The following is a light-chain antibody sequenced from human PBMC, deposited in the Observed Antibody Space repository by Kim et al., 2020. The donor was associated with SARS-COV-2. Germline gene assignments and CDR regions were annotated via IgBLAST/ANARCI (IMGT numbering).Light chain of an antibody. CDR1: SAYIGAGYD. V-gene: IGLV1-40*01. CDR2: GNS. CDR3: QSYDISLSAVV. J-gene: IGLJ2*01. Sequence: VTFTGTGSSAYIGAGYDVHWNQQLPSTATTLRILGNSNRPSGVPDRISGSNAGTSASLAITGLQAEDEADYYSQSYDISLSAVVFGGGTQLTVL.